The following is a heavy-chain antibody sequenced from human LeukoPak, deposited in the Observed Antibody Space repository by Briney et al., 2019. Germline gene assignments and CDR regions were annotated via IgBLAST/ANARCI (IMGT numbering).Heavy chain of an antibody. CDR1: CGSISSYY. V-gene: IGHV4-59*08. CDR2: IYYSART. Sequence: SETLSLTCTVSCGSISSYYWSWIRQPPGKGLEWRVYIYYSARTNYNPSLKSRVTISVDTSKNQFSLKLSSVTAADTAVYYCARHSAHVGATGGLVWFDPWGGGTLVTVSS. D-gene: IGHD1-26*01. CDR3: ARHSAHVGATGGLVWFDP. J-gene: IGHJ5*02.